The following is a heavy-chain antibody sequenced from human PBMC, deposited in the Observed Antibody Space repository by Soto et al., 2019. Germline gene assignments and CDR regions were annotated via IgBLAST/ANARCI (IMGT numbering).Heavy chain of an antibody. Sequence: PGGSLRLSCAASGFTFSSYAMHWVRQAPGKGLEWVAVISYDGSNKYYADSVKGRFTISRDNSKNTLYLQMNSLRAEDTAVYYCARDPWRYYDSSGYRTYGMDVWGQGTTVTVSS. CDR3: ARDPWRYYDSSGYRTYGMDV. J-gene: IGHJ6*02. V-gene: IGHV3-30-3*01. D-gene: IGHD3-22*01. CDR2: ISYDGSNK. CDR1: GFTFSSYA.